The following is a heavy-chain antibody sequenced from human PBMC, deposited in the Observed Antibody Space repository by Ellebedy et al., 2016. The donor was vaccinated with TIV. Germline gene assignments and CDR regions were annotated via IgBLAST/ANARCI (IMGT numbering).Heavy chain of an antibody. D-gene: IGHD5-18*01. CDR2: ISSSSSYI. V-gene: IGHV3-21*01. J-gene: IGHJ4*02. CDR3: ARDDLTAMVDY. Sequence: GESLKISXAASGFTFSSYSMNWVRQAPGKGLEWVSSISSSSSYIYYADSVKGRFTISRDNAKNSLYLQMNSLRAEDTAVYYCARDDLTAMVDYWGQGTLVTVSS. CDR1: GFTFSSYS.